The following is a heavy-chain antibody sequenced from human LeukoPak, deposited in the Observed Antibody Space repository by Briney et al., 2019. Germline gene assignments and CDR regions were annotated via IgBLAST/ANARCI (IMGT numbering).Heavy chain of an antibody. V-gene: IGHV3-23*01. J-gene: IGHJ4*02. Sequence: PGGSLRLSCAASGFTFSSYAMSWVRQAPGKGLEWVSAISGSGGSTYYADSVKGRFTISRDNSKNTLYLQMNSLRAEDTAVYYCARPVGGYDCSSTSCPFDYWAREPWSPSPQ. CDR1: GFTFSSYA. CDR3: ARPVGGYDCSSTSCPFDY. D-gene: IGHD2-2*01. CDR2: ISGSGGST.